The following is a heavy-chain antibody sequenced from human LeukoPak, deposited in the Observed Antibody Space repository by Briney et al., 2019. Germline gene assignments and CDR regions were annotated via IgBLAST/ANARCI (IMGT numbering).Heavy chain of an antibody. CDR2: FYTSGST. D-gene: IGHD5-24*01. J-gene: IGHJ4*02. V-gene: IGHV4-61*02. CDR1: GVSISSGTYY. Sequence: PSETLSLTCTASGVSISSGTYYWSWIRQPAGKGLEWIGRFYTSGSTNYNPSLKSRVTISVDTSKNQFSLRLNSVTAADTAVYYCARGRDGYNFLNRGEYYYFDYWGQGTLVTVSS. CDR3: ARGRDGYNFLNRGEYYYFDY.